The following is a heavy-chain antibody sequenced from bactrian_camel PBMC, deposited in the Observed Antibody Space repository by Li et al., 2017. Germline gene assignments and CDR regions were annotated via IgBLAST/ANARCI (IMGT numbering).Heavy chain of an antibody. CDR2: ISTDGST. J-gene: IGHJ4*01. CDR1: GFTFDDFD. CDR3: SNRRDGVT. V-gene: IGHV3S66*01. Sequence: DVQLVESGGGSVQAGESLRLSCTVSGFTFDDFDVGWYRQAPGNECELVSSISTDGSTYYADSVKGRFTISQNNARNTLYLQLNSLKTEDTAMYYCSNRRDGVTRGQGTQVTVS. D-gene: IGHD4*01.